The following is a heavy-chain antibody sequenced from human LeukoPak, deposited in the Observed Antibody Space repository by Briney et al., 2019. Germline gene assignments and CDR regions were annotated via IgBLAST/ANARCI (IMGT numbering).Heavy chain of an antibody. CDR1: GGSISSSNW. J-gene: IGHJ4*02. CDR2: IYHSGST. D-gene: IGHD1-1*01. Sequence: SETLSLTCAVSGGSISSSNWWSWVRQPPGKGLEWIGEIYHSGSTNYNPSPKSRVTISVDKSKNQFSLKLSSVTAADTAVYYCARASHWNQLHYFDYWGQGTLVTVSS. CDR3: ARASHWNQLHYFDY. V-gene: IGHV4-4*02.